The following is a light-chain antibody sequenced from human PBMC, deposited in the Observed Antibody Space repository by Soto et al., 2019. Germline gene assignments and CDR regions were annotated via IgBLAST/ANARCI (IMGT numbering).Light chain of an antibody. J-gene: IGLJ1*01. CDR3: FSFTTTSTHV. CDR1: TSDVGGYNL. Sequence: SVMTHPASLSGSPVQSITISCSGTTSDVGGYNLVSWYQQHTAKAPKLLIYEVNNRPSGVSNRFSGSKSGNTAYLTISGLQVEDEAEYFCFSFTTTSTHVFGTGTKVTVL. CDR2: EVN. V-gene: IGLV2-14*01.